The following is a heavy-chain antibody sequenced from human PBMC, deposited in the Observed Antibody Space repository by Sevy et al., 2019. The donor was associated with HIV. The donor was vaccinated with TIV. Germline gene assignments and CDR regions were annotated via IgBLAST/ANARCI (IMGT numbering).Heavy chain of an antibody. Sequence: GGSLRLSCAASGFTFNNYWMTWVRQAPGKGLEWVANIKQDGSDKYYMESGKGRFNISRDNTKNSLYLQLNSLGAEDTAVYYCARGWYYWGQMGYWGQGTLVTVSS. CDR3: ARGWYYWGQMGY. CDR2: IKQDGSDK. CDR1: GFTFNNYW. D-gene: IGHD1-20*01. V-gene: IGHV3-7*03. J-gene: IGHJ4*02.